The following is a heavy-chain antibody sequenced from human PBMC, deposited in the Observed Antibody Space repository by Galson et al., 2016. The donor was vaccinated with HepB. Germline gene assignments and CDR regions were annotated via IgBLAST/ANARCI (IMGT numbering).Heavy chain of an antibody. D-gene: IGHD3-3*01. CDR2: IRSRTYSGTT. V-gene: IGHV3-49*03. Sequence: SLRLSCAASEFTIERFAMNWFRQAPGKGLEWVGFIRSRTYSGTTEYAASVKGRFIISRDDSKNIAYLQMNSLQIEDTAVYYCVRDRLNYDFWTGDYSDWNFDVWGRGALVSVSS. J-gene: IGHJ2*01. CDR3: VRDRLNYDFWTGDYSDWNFDV. CDR1: EFTIERFA.